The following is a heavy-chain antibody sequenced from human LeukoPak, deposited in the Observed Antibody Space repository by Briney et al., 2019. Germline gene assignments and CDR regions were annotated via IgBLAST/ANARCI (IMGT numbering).Heavy chain of an antibody. V-gene: IGHV4-59*01. CDR3: ARDTRSYDTSGYYYFDY. CDR2: IYSDGTT. CDR1: GASTTSYY. J-gene: IGHJ4*02. D-gene: IGHD3-22*01. Sequence: SETLSLTCSVSGASTTSYYWNWIRQAPGKGLEWIGYIYSDGTTSYSPSLRSRVTISIDTSRNQFSLKLSSVTAADAAVYYCARDTRSYDTSGYYYFDYWGQGALVTVTS.